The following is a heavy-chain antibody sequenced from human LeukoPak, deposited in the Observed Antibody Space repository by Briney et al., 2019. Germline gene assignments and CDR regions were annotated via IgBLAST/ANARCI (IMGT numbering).Heavy chain of an antibody. CDR1: GLPFSSYW. CDR3: VRLGGNYEY. CDR2: IIPDGSST. Sequence: PGGSLRLSCAASGLPFSSYWMHWVRQAPREGLVWVSVIIPDGSSTTYADSVKGRFTISRDNAKNTLYLQMNSLRAEDTAIYYCVRLGGNYEYWGQGTLVTVSS. V-gene: IGHV3-74*01. J-gene: IGHJ4*02. D-gene: IGHD1-26*01.